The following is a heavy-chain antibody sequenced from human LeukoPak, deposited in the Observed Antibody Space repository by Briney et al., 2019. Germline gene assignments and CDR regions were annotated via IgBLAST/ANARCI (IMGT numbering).Heavy chain of an antibody. CDR3: ASSNEFYYDTSTYVDY. Sequence: PGGSLRLSCAASGFSFSDYTLHWVRQAPGKGLEWVALRSHDGGIEDYADSVKGRFTISRYNSRNTLYLQMNSLKPEDTAVYYCASSNEFYYDTSTYVDYWGQGTLVTVSS. CDR1: GFSFSDYT. V-gene: IGHV3-30-3*01. D-gene: IGHD3-22*01. CDR2: RSHDGGIE. J-gene: IGHJ4*02.